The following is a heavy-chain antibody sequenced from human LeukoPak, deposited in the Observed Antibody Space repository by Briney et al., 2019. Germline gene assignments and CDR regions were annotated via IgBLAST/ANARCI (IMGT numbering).Heavy chain of an antibody. CDR3: AKDRSFGGGLPWDL. V-gene: IGHV3-23*01. CDR1: GFTFSSYA. J-gene: IGHJ2*01. Sequence: GGSLRLYCAASGFTFSSYAMSWVRQAPGKGLEWVSAISGSGGSTYYADSVKGRFTISRDNSKNTLYLQMNSLRAEDTAVYYCAKDRSFGGGLPWDLWGRGTLVTVSS. D-gene: IGHD3-16*01. CDR2: ISGSGGST.